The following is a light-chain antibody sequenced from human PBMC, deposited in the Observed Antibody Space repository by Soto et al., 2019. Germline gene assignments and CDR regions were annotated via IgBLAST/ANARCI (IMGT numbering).Light chain of an antibody. V-gene: IGKV1-27*01. J-gene: IGKJ2*01. Sequence: DIQMTQSPSSVSASVGDRVTITCRASQGISYYLAWYQQKPGKDPVLLIYDASTLQSGITSRFSGSGSGTHFTLTISSLQPEDAATYYCQKYNTVPYTFGPGTKLEIK. CDR2: DAS. CDR1: QGISYY. CDR3: QKYNTVPYT.